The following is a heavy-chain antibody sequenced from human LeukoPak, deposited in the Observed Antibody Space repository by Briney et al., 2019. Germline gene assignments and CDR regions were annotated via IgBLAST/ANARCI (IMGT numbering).Heavy chain of an antibody. D-gene: IGHD1-26*01. CDR3: AKDIWIVGATRVAFDI. CDR2: ISSSGSTI. V-gene: IGHV3-48*03. J-gene: IGHJ3*02. CDR1: GFTFSSYE. Sequence: GGSLRLSCAASGFTFSSYEMNWVRQAPGKGLEWVSYISSSGSTIYYADSVKGRFTISRDNAKNSLYLQMNSLRAEDTALYYCAKDIWIVGATRVAFDIWGQGTMVTVSS.